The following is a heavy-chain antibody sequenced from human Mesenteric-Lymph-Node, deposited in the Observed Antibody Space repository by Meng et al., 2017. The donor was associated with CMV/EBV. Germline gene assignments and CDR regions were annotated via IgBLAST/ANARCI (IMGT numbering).Heavy chain of an antibody. J-gene: IGHJ4*02. D-gene: IGHD3-3*01. CDR2: ISPYNGNT. V-gene: IGHV1-18*04. CDR1: GYTFTNFG. CDR3: AKNFWSGYSYYFDY. Sequence: KASGYTFTNFGISWLRQAPGQGLEWMGWISPYNGNTNYAQHLQARVTMTSDTSTGTAYMELTSLRSDDTAVYFCAKNFWSGYSYYFDYWGQGTLVTVSS.